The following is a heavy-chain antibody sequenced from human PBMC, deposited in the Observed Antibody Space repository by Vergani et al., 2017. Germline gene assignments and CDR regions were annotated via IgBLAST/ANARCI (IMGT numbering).Heavy chain of an antibody. CDR2: ISWNSNSI. CDR1: GFTSAGYA. J-gene: IGHJ5*02. Sequence: EVQLEESGGGLVLPGRSLRLSCVASGFTSAGYAMHWVRQAPGKGLEWVSGISWNSNSIGYADSVKGRFTISRDNAKNSLYLQMNSLRAEDTSLYYCAKDLGTSSGGGWFDPWGQGTWVTVSS. D-gene: IGHD6-6*01. CDR3: AKDLGTSSGGGWFDP. V-gene: IGHV3-9*02.